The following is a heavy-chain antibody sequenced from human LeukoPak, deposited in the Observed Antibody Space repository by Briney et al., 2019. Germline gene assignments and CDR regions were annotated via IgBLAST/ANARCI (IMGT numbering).Heavy chain of an antibody. CDR2: INPNSGGT. J-gene: IGHJ5*02. D-gene: IGHD2-2*01. CDR1: GYTFTGYY. V-gene: IGHV1-2*02. CDR3: ARVRPSVVVPAAIYWFDP. Sequence: ASVKVSCKASGYTFTGYYMHWVRQARAQGLEWMGWINPNSGGTNYAQKFQGRVTMTRDTSISTAYMELSRLRSDDTAVYYCARVRPSVVVPAAIYWFDPWGQGTLVTVSS.